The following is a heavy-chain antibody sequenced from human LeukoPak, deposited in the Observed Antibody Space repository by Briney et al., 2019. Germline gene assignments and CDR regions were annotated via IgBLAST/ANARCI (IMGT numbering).Heavy chain of an antibody. Sequence: SETLSLTCTVSGGSISSSSYYWGWIRQPPGKGLEWIGSIYYSGSPYYNPSLKSRVTISVDTSKNQFSLKLSSVTAADTAVYYCASLTVTTATWWGQGTLVTVSS. J-gene: IGHJ4*02. CDR1: GGSISSSSYY. V-gene: IGHV4-39*07. CDR3: ASLTVTTATW. CDR2: IYYSGSP. D-gene: IGHD4-17*01.